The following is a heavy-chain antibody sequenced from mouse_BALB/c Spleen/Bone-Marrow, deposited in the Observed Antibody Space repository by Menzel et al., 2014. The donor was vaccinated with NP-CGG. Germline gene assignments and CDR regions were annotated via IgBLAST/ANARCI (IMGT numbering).Heavy chain of an antibody. D-gene: IGHD2-2*01. V-gene: IGHV1-26*01. CDR2: INPYNGGT. CDR1: GYSFSGYT. Sequence: VQLQQPGPELVKPGVSMKISCKASGYSFSGYTMNWVKQSHGKNLEWIGLINPYNGGTSYNQKFKGKATLTVDKSSSTAYMELLSLTSEDSAVYYCARDGYDRVYAMDYWGQGTSVTVSP. CDR3: ARDGYDRVYAMDY. J-gene: IGHJ4*01.